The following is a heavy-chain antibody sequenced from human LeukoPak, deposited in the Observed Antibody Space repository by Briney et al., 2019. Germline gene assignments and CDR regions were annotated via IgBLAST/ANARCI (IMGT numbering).Heavy chain of an antibody. CDR2: IIPIFGTA. J-gene: IGHJ6*03. V-gene: IGHV1-69*01. D-gene: IGHD3-22*01. CDR1: GGTFSSYA. Sequence: ASVKVSCKASGGTFSSYAISWVQQAPGQGLEWMGGIIPIFGTANYAQKFQGRVTITADESTSTAYMELSSLRSEDTAVYYCARGNIRKKEYYYDSSGLLYYYYYYMDVWGKGTTVTVSS. CDR3: ARGNIRKKEYYYDSSGLLYYYYYYMDV.